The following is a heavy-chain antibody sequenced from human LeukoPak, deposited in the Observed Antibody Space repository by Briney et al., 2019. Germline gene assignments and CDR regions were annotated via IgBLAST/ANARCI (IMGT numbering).Heavy chain of an antibody. J-gene: IGHJ6*02. V-gene: IGHV4-59*01. CDR3: ARVGATAYGMDV. D-gene: IGHD1-26*01. CDR2: IYYSGST. Sequence: SQTLSLTCTVSGGSISSYYWSWIRQPPGKGLEWIGYIYYSGSTNYNPSLKSRVTISVDTSKNQFSLKLSSVTAADTAVYYCARVGATAYGMDVWGQGTTVTVSS. CDR1: GGSISSYY.